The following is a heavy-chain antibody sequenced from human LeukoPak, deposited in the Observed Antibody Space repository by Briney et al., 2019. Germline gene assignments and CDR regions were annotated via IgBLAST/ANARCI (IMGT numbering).Heavy chain of an antibody. CDR1: GGSISNYY. J-gene: IGHJ4*02. CDR3: ARLTPVRGTADYFDY. V-gene: IGHV4-59*08. CDR2: ISNRGIT. Sequence: SETLSLTCTVSGGSISNYYWSWIRQPPGKGLEWIGYISNRGITNYNPSLKSRVTISVDTSKNQFSLKLNSVTAADTALFYCARLTPVRGTADYFDYWGQGTLVTVSS. D-gene: IGHD3-10*01.